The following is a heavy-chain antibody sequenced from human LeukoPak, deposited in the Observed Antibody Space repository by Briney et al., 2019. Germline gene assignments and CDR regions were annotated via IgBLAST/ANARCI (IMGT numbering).Heavy chain of an antibody. J-gene: IGHJ4*02. CDR1: GGTFSSYA. CDR2: IIPIFGTA. D-gene: IGHD5-24*01. CDR3: ARDLRRDGYAYFDY. Sequence: SVKVSCKASGGTFSSYAISWVRQAPGQGLEWMGGIIPIFGTANYAQKFQGRVTITADESTSTAYMELSSLRSEDTAVYYCARDLRRDGYAYFDYWGQGALVTVSS. V-gene: IGHV1-69*13.